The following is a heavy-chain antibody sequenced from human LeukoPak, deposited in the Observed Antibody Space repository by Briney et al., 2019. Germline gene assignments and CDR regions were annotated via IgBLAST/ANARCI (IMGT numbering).Heavy chain of an antibody. CDR3: ASVPPPRGYTYYYYGMDV. CDR2: IIPIFGTA. D-gene: IGHD2-2*02. CDR1: GGTFSSYA. J-gene: IGHJ6*02. V-gene: IGHV1-69*13. Sequence: GASVKVSCKASGGTFSSYAISWVRQAPGQGLEWMGGIIPIFGTANYAQKFQDRVTITADESTSTAYMELSSLRSEDTAMYYCASVPPPRGYTYYYYGMDVWGQGTTVTVSS.